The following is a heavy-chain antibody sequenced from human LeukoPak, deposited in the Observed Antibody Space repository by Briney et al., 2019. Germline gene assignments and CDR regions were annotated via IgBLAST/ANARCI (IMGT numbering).Heavy chain of an antibody. CDR1: GFSFSSYD. J-gene: IGHJ4*02. V-gene: IGHV3-21*01. CDR3: ARASVDTAMAPDY. CDR2: ISSSSYI. D-gene: IGHD5-18*01. Sequence: GGSLRLSCAASGFSFSSYDISWVRQAPGKGLEWVSSISSSSYIYYADSVKGRFTISRDNAKNSLYLQMNSLRAEDTAVYYCARASVDTAMAPDYWGQGTLVTVSS.